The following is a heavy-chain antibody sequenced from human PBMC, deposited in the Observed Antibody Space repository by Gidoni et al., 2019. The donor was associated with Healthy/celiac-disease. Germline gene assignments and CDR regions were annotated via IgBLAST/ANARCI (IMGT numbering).Heavy chain of an antibody. CDR3: ARAPAAPGKRGYYYGMDV. CDR1: GYTFTSYD. V-gene: IGHV1-8*01. D-gene: IGHD2-2*01. J-gene: IGHJ6*02. Sequence: QVQLVQSGAEVKKPGASVMVSCKASGYTFTSYDINWVRQATGQGLEWMGWMNPNSGNTGYAQKFQGRVTMTRNTSISTAYMELSSLRSEDTAVYYCARAPAAPGKRGYYYGMDVWGQGTTVTVSS. CDR2: MNPNSGNT.